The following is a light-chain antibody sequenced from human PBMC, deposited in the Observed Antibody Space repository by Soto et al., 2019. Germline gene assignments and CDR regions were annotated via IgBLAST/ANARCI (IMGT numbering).Light chain of an antibody. Sequence: DIQMTQSPSAMSASVGDRVTITCRASQGIRTYLAWFQQKPGKVPKRLIFSASSVQSGVPSRFSGSGSGTEFTITISSLQPEDVATYYCLQSNSYPWTFGQGTKVQI. CDR1: QGIRTY. CDR3: LQSNSYPWT. V-gene: IGKV1-17*03. J-gene: IGKJ1*01. CDR2: SAS.